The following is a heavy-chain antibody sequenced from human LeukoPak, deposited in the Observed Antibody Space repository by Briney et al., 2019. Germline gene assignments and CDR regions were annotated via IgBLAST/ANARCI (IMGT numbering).Heavy chain of an antibody. CDR2: IYTSGST. V-gene: IGHV4-61*02. D-gene: IGHD5-24*01. CDR3: ARDGYKGGY. Sequence: PSQTLSLTCTVSGDSISSDYYYWSWIRQPAGKGLEWIGRIYTSGSTSYNPALKSRVTKSVDTSKNQFSLKLSSVTAADTAVYYCARDGYKGGYWGQGTLVTVSS. J-gene: IGHJ4*02. CDR1: GDSISSDYYY.